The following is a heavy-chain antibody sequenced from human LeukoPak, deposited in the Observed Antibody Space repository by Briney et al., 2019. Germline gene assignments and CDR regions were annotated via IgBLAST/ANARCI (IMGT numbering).Heavy chain of an antibody. CDR1: GYTFTSYG. J-gene: IGHJ4*02. D-gene: IGHD3-22*01. CDR2: ISVYNGNP. V-gene: IGHV1-18*01. Sequence: ASVKVSCKGSGYTFTSYGISWVRPAPGQGLEWMGWISVYNGNPNYAQKLQGRVTMTTDTSTSTAYMELRSVRSDDTAVYYCARVSSVAEVNLANYGAYNYYDSSGYYTHWGQGTLVTVSS. CDR3: ARVSSVAEVNLANYGAYNYYDSSGYYTH.